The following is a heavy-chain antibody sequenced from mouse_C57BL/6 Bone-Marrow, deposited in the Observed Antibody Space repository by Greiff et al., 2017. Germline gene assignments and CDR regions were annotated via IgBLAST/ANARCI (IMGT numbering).Heavy chain of an antibody. V-gene: IGHV5-6*01. Sequence: EVQVVESGGDLVKPGGSLKLSCAASGFTFSSYGMSWVRQTPDKRLEWVATISSGGSYTYYPDNLKGRFTISRDNATNTLYLQMSSLKSEDTAMYYGARRGFYYGNFHWYFDVWGTGTTVTVSS. CDR3: ARRGFYYGNFHWYFDV. J-gene: IGHJ1*03. CDR2: ISSGGSYT. CDR1: GFTFSSYG. D-gene: IGHD2-1*01.